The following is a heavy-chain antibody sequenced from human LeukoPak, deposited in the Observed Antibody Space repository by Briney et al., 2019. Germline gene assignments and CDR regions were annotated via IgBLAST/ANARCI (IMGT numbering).Heavy chain of an antibody. CDR1: GFTVSSYG. Sequence: GGSLRLSCAASGFTVSSYGIHWVRQAPGRGLEWVAVIWYDGSNKYYADSVKGRFTISRDNSKNTLYLQMNSLRAEDTAVYYCARELAPGAAAGLDYWGQGTLVTVSS. CDR2: IWYDGSNK. J-gene: IGHJ4*02. D-gene: IGHD6-13*01. CDR3: ARELAPGAAAGLDY. V-gene: IGHV3-33*01.